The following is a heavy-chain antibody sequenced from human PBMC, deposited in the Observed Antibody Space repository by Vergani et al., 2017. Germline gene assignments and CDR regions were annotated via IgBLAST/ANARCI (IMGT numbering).Heavy chain of an antibody. V-gene: IGHV3-21*01. CDR2: ISSSSSYI. CDR3: ARDLRQALSYGVDV. CDR1: GFTFSSYS. D-gene: IGHD3-10*01. Sequence: EVQLVESGGGLVKPGGSLRLSCAASGFTFSSYSMNWVRQAPGKGLEWVSSISSSSSYIYYADSVKGRFTISRDNAKNSLYLQMNSLRAEDTAVYYCARDLRQALSYGVDVWGQGTTVTVSS. J-gene: IGHJ6*02.